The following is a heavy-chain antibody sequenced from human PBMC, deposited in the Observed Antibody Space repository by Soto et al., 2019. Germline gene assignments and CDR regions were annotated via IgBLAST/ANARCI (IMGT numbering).Heavy chain of an antibody. Sequence: GGSMRLSSAASGFTFGTYAMHWVRQAPGKGLEWVAVIYYDGSNRYYGDAVKGRFTISRDNSKSTLYLQMSSLRAEDTAVYYCARAFCTNGVCYYFFDYWGHGTLVTVSS. CDR3: ARAFCTNGVCYYFFDY. J-gene: IGHJ4*01. V-gene: IGHV3-30*04. D-gene: IGHD2-8*01. CDR1: GFTFGTYA. CDR2: IYYDGSNR.